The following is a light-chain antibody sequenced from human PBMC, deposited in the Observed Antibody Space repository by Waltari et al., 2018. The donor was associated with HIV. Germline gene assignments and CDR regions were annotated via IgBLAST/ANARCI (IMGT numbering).Light chain of an antibody. CDR1: RSVGSY. Sequence: EIVLTQSPATLSLSPGERDTLSCRASRSVGSYLAWYQHKPGQAPRLLIYDASNRATGIPARFSGSGSGTDFTLTISSLEPEDFAVYYCQQRSNWLYTFGQGTKLEIK. J-gene: IGKJ2*01. CDR2: DAS. V-gene: IGKV3-11*01. CDR3: QQRSNWLYT.